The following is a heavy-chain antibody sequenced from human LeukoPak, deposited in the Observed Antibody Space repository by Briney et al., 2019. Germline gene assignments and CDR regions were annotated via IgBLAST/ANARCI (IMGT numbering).Heavy chain of an antibody. D-gene: IGHD3-3*01. Sequence: GSVKVSCKASGYTFTSYGISWVRQAPGQGLEWMGWISAYNGNTNYAQKLQGRVTMTTDTSTSTAYMELRSLRSDDTAVYYCARDNTIFGEYYYYGMDVWGQGTTVTVSS. V-gene: IGHV1-18*01. J-gene: IGHJ6*02. CDR2: ISAYNGNT. CDR1: GYTFTSYG. CDR3: ARDNTIFGEYYYYGMDV.